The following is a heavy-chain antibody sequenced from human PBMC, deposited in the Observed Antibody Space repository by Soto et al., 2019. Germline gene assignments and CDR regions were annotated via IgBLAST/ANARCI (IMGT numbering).Heavy chain of an antibody. Sequence: SETLSLTCTVSGGSINDFYWSWIRQPPGKGLEWIGYIYYSGSTDYNPSLKGRVTISVDTSMNQFSLKLRSVTAADTAVYYCARVGGVAARTFDYWGQGTLVTVSS. CDR1: GGSINDFY. D-gene: IGHD6-6*01. V-gene: IGHV4-59*01. J-gene: IGHJ4*02. CDR3: ARVGGVAARTFDY. CDR2: IYYSGST.